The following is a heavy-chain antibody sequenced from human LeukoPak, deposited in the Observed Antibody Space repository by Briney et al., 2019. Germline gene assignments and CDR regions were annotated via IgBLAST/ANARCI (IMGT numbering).Heavy chain of an antibody. Sequence: SETLSLTCTVSGDSIRSSRYYWGWIRQPPGKGLEYIGTFYHSGSTYYNPSLRSRVTISGDTSKNQFSLKLNSVTAADTAAYYCATYEDTSGFLFYFAWWGQGTLVTVSS. V-gene: IGHV4-39*01. D-gene: IGHD3-3*01. CDR2: FYHSGST. CDR1: GDSIRSSRYY. CDR3: ATYEDTSGFLFYFAW. J-gene: IGHJ4*02.